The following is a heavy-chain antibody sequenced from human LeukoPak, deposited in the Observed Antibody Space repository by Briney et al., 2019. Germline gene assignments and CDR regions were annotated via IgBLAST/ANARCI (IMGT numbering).Heavy chain of an antibody. Sequence: GGSLRLSCAASGFTFSSYAMSWVRQAPGKGLEWVSAISGSGGSTYYADSVKGRFTISRDNSKNTLYLQMNSLRAEDTAIYYCAKEGGAYIRYHHRYYFDFWGQGTLVTVSA. CDR2: ISGSGGST. D-gene: IGHD5-12*01. V-gene: IGHV3-23*01. CDR1: GFTFSSYA. J-gene: IGHJ4*02. CDR3: AKEGGAYIRYHHRYYFDF.